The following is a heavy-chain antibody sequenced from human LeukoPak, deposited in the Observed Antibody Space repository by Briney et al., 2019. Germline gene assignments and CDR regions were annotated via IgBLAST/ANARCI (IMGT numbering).Heavy chain of an antibody. V-gene: IGHV3-30*01. CDR2: ISYEGSNK. Sequence: GRSLRLSCAASGFTFSSYAMHWVRQAPGRGLEWVAVISYEGSNKYYADSVKGRFTISRDNSKNTLYLQMNSLRAEDTAVYYCAGSSNPMTYYYMDVWGKGTTVTVSS. CDR1: GFTFSSYA. CDR3: AGSSNPMTYYYMDV. J-gene: IGHJ6*03.